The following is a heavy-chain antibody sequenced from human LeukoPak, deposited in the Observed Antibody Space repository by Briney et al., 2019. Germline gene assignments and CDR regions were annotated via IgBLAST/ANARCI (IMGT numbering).Heavy chain of an antibody. Sequence: ASVKVSCKASGYTFTGYYMHWVRQATGQGLEWMGWMNPNSGNTGYAQKFQGRVTFTRNTSISTAYMELSSLRSEDTAVYYCARAPSGSYYEAFDIWGQGTMVTVSS. D-gene: IGHD1-26*01. V-gene: IGHV1-8*03. CDR1: GYTFTGYY. J-gene: IGHJ3*02. CDR3: ARAPSGSYYEAFDI. CDR2: MNPNSGNT.